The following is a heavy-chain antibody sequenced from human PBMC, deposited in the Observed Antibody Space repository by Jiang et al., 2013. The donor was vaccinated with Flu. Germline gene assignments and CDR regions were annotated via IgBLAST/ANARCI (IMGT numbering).Heavy chain of an antibody. Sequence: QTPGEGLEWMGIMHVGYFDSRYSPSFQGQVTLSADKSINTAYLQWSSLKASDTAMYYCARHGGASSSDYFDYWGQGTLVTVSS. J-gene: IGHJ4*02. V-gene: IGHV5-51*01. CDR3: ARHGGASSSDYFDY. CDR2: MHVGYFDS. D-gene: IGHD2-21*01.